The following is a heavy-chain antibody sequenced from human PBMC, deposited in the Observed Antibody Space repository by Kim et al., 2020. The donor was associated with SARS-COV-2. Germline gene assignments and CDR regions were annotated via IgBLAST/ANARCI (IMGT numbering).Heavy chain of an antibody. J-gene: IGHJ4*02. D-gene: IGHD3-3*01. Sequence: TIFYADSVKGRFTISRDNAKNSLYLQMNSLRAEDTAVYYCARERGWRLDWGQGTLVTVSS. CDR3: ARERGWRLD. CDR2: TI. V-gene: IGHV3-48*03.